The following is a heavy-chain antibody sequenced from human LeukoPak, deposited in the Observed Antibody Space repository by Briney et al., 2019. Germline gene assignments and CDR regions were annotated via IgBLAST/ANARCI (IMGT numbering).Heavy chain of an antibody. CDR1: GRFLSGHF. J-gene: IGHJ4*02. Sequence: PSDTLSLTCTVSGRFLSGHFWSWFRRPPGKGLENIGYIHSSGSTNYNTSYKSRVTVSLEMSKNQFSLSLSSVTAADTAVYYCARDPGDTDWYNFDFWGQGILVTVSS. V-gene: IGHV4-59*11. CDR2: IHSSGST. CDR3: ARDPGDTDWYNFDF. D-gene: IGHD3-9*01.